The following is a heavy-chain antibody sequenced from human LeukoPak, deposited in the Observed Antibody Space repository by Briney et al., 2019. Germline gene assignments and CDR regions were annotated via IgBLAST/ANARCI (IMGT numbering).Heavy chain of an antibody. V-gene: IGHV1-8*01. J-gene: IGHJ4*02. CDR1: GYTFISYD. D-gene: IGHD6-19*01. CDR2: MNPSNGNT. CDR3: ATDLRSRSGWYIPPLLRY. Sequence: ASVKVSCKASGYTFISYDINWVRQATGQGLEWVGRMNPSNGNTGYAQKFQGRVTMTEDTSTDTAYMELSSLRSEDTAVYYCATDLRSRSGWYIPPLLRYWGQGTLVTVSS.